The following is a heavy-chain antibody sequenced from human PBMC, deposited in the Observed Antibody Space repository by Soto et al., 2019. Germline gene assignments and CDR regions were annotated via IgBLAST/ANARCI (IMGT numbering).Heavy chain of an antibody. D-gene: IGHD2-2*02. J-gene: IGHJ5*02. CDR2: ISAYNGNT. CDR1: GYTFTSYG. V-gene: IGHV1-18*04. CDR3: ARGPLKVPAAIRTAPYHWFDP. Sequence: QVQLVQSGADVKKPGASVTVSCKASGYTFTSYGISWVRQAPGQGLEWMGWISAYNGNTNYAQKLQGRVTITTETSPGTAYMELRSLGAGDTAVYLCARGPLKVPAAIRTAPYHWFDPLGQGTLVTVSS.